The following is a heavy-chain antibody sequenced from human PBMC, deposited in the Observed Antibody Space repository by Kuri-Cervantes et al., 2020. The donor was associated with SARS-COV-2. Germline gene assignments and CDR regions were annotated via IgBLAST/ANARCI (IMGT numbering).Heavy chain of an antibody. J-gene: IGHJ6*02. Sequence: GGSLRLSCAASGFTFSSYGMHWVRQAPGKGLEWVAVISYDGSNKYYADSVKGRFTISRDDSKNTLYLQMNSLKTEDTAVYYCTTDTPLSQHYDFWSGYHYGMDVWGQGTTVTVSS. CDR2: ISYDGSNK. V-gene: IGHV3-30*03. D-gene: IGHD3-3*01. CDR1: GFTFSSYG. CDR3: TTDTPLSQHYDFWSGYHYGMDV.